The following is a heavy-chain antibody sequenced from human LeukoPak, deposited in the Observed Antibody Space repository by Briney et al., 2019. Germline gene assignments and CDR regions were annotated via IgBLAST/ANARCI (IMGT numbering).Heavy chain of an antibody. CDR3: ARSDYGDYNFDY. V-gene: IGHV1-69*05. Sequence: SVKVSCKASGGTFSSYAISWVRQAPGQGLEWMGGIIPIFGTANYAQKFQGRVTITTDESTSTAYMELSSLRSEDTAVYCCARSDYGDYNFDYWGQGTLVTVSS. CDR2: IIPIFGTA. CDR1: GGTFSSYA. D-gene: IGHD4-17*01. J-gene: IGHJ4*02.